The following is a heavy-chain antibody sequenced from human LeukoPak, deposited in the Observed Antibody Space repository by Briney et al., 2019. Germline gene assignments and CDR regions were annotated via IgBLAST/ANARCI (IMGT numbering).Heavy chain of an antibody. CDR2: INHSGST. V-gene: IGHV4-34*01. J-gene: IGHJ5*02. CDR3: ARGGKNLVLPAAMTVGCVDP. D-gene: IGHD2-2*01. Sequence: SETLSLTCAVYGGSFSGYYWSWIRQPPGKGLEWIGEINHSGSTNYNPSLKSRVTISVDTSKNQFSLKLSSVTAADTAVYYCARGGKNLVLPAAMTVGCVDPWGQGNLDTV. CDR1: GGSFSGYY.